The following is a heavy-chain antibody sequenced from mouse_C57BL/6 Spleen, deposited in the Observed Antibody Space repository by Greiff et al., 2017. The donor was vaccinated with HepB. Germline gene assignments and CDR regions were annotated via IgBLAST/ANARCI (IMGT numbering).Heavy chain of an antibody. V-gene: IGHV1-15*01. J-gene: IGHJ2*01. CDR1: GYTFTDYE. Sequence: VQLQQSGAELVRPGASVTLSCKASGYTFTDYEMHWVKQTPVHGLEWIGAIDPETGGTAYNQKFKGKAILTADKSSSTAYMELRSLTSEDSAVYYCTRLYGSSYDYFDYWGQGTTLTVSS. CDR3: TRLYGSSYDYFDY. D-gene: IGHD1-1*01. CDR2: IDPETGGT.